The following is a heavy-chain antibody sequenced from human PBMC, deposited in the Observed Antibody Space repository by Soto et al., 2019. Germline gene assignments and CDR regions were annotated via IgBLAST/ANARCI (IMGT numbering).Heavy chain of an antibody. V-gene: IGHV3-15*07. J-gene: IGHJ4*02. CDR2: IKSNTDGGTT. CDR1: GFTFSNAW. Sequence: EVQLVESGGGLVKPGGSLRLSCAASGFTFSNAWMNWVRQAPGKGLEWVGRIKSNTDGGTTDYAAPVKGRFTISRDDSNNTLYLQMNSLKTEDTAVYYCTTELSSSSSDYWGQRTLVTVSS. CDR3: TTELSSSSSDY. D-gene: IGHD6-6*01.